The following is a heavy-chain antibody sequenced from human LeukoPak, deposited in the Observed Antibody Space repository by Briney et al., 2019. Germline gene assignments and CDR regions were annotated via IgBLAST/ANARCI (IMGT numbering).Heavy chain of an antibody. D-gene: IGHD6-13*01. CDR2: INWNGGST. J-gene: IGHJ4*02. CDR1: GFTFDDYG. V-gene: IGHV3-20*04. CDR3: ARGTLKAAATDFDY. Sequence: GGSLRLSCAAAGFTFDDYGMSWVRQAPGKGREWVSGINWNGGSTVYADSVKGRFTISRDNAKNSLYLQMNSLRAEDTALYYCARGTLKAAATDFDYWGQGTLVTVSS.